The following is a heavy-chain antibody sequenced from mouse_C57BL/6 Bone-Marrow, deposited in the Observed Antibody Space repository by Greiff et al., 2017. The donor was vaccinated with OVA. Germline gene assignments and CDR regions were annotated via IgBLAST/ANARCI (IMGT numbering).Heavy chain of an antibody. D-gene: IGHD1-1*02. J-gene: IGHJ2*01. CDR2: ISNGGGST. V-gene: IGHV5-12*01. Sequence: EVQGVESGGGLVQPGGSLKLSCAASGFTFSDYYMYWVRQTPEKRLEWVAYISNGGGSTYYPDTVKGRFTISRDNAKNTLYLQMSRLKSEDTAMYYCARHRGSYYFDYWGQGTTLTVSS. CDR3: ARHRGSYYFDY. CDR1: GFTFSDYY.